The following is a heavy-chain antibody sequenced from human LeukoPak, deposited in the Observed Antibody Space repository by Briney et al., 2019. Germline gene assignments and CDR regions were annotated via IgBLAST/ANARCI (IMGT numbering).Heavy chain of an antibody. D-gene: IGHD3-16*01. J-gene: IGHJ5*02. CDR2: ISGSGGST. CDR1: GFTFNNYA. CDR3: AKYLASVLYDYVWGSYDP. V-gene: IGHV3-23*01. Sequence: GGSLRPSWAASGFTFNNYARSWLRQPQGKGEEWVSAISGSGGSTYYADSVKGRFTIYRDNSNNTLYLQMNSLRGEDTAVYYCAKYLASVLYDYVWGSYDPWGQGTLVTVSS.